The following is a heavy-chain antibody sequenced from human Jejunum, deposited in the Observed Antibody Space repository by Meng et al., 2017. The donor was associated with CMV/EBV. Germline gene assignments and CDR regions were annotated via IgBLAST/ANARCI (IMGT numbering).Heavy chain of an antibody. CDR3: ARGGTYADDYSGMDV. CDR1: GYTVTGYY. Sequence: GYTVTGYYMHWVRQAPGQGLEWLGWISPNSGDTRYAQKFQGRVTMTRDTSINTAYMDLSSLTSDDTAVYYCARGGTYADDYSGMDVWGQGTTVTVSS. V-gene: IGHV1-2*02. D-gene: IGHD1-26*01. J-gene: IGHJ6*02. CDR2: ISPNSGDT.